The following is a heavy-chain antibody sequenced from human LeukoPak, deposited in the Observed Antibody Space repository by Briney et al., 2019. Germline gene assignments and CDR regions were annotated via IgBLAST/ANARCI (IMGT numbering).Heavy chain of an antibody. CDR2: IIPILGIA. Sequence: GASVKVSCKASGGTFSSYAISWVRQAPGQGLEWMGRIIPILGIANYAQKFQGRVTITADKSTSTAYLELSSLRSEDTAVYYCARDPADLAYCGGDCPGWGQGTLVTVSS. V-gene: IGHV1-69*04. J-gene: IGHJ4*02. CDR3: ARDPADLAYCGGDCPG. D-gene: IGHD2-21*02. CDR1: GGTFSSYA.